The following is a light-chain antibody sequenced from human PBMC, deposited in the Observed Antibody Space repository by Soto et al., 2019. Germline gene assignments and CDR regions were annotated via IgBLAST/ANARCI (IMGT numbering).Light chain of an antibody. Sequence: EIVLTQSPGTLSLSPGERATLSCRASQSVSSNYLAWYQQKPGQAPRLLIYGASSMATGIPDRFSGSGAGTDFTLTISRLESEDFAVYYCQQYGSSPSTFGQGTKVEIK. CDR2: GAS. V-gene: IGKV3-20*01. CDR3: QQYGSSPST. CDR1: QSVSSNY. J-gene: IGKJ1*01.